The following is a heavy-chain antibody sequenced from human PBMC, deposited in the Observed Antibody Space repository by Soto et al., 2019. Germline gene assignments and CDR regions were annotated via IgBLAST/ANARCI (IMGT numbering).Heavy chain of an antibody. J-gene: IGHJ3*02. CDR3: ARDGREYSYGNVAFDI. CDR2: IIPIFGTA. Sequence: SVKVSCKASGGTFSSYAISWVRQAPGQGLEWVGGIIPIFGTANYAQKFQGRVTITADESTSTAYMELSSLRSEDTAVYYCARDGREYSYGNVAFDIWGQGTMVTVSS. CDR1: GGTFSSYA. D-gene: IGHD5-18*01. V-gene: IGHV1-69*13.